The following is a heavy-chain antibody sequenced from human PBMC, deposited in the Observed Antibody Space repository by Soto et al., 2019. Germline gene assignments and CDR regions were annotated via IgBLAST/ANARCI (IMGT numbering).Heavy chain of an antibody. CDR1: GFTFDDYA. CDR3: ANLPLYGSGFDC. J-gene: IGHJ4*02. V-gene: IGHV3-9*01. CDR2: ISWNGAAT. D-gene: IGHD3-10*01. Sequence: EVQLVESGGGLVQPGGSLRLSCAASGFTFDDYAIHWVRQTPGKGLEWVSGISWNGAATGYADSVKGRFTISRDTAKNALYLQMNSLRKEDTAIYYSANLPLYGSGFDCWGQGTLVSVSS.